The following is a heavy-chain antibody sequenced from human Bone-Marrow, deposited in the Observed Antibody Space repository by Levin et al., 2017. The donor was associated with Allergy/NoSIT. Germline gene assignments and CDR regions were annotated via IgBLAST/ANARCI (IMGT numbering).Heavy chain of an antibody. CDR3: ARAATTFNAKMWYGANWFDP. CDR1: GFTFRTYG. Sequence: RGESLKISCTASGFTFRTYGMHWVRQAPGKGLEWVAIISLDGRNIEYADAVKGRFSISRDNSKNTVYLQLSSLRANDTAIDYCARAATTFNAKMWYGANWFDPWGQGTLVTVSS. J-gene: IGHJ5*02. D-gene: IGHD1-14*01. CDR2: ISLDGRNI. V-gene: IGHV3-33*01.